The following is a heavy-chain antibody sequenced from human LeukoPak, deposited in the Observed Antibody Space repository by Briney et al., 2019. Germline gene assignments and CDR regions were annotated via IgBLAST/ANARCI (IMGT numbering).Heavy chain of an antibody. CDR2: ISYDGSNK. CDR3: AKDNPYFDY. J-gene: IGHJ4*02. Sequence: PGGSLRLSCAASGFTFSSYGMHWVRQAPGKGLEWVAVISYDGSNKYYADSVKGRFTISRDNSKNTLYLQMNSPRAEDTAVYYCAKDNPYFDYWGQGTLVTVSS. D-gene: IGHD1-14*01. V-gene: IGHV3-30*18. CDR1: GFTFSSYG.